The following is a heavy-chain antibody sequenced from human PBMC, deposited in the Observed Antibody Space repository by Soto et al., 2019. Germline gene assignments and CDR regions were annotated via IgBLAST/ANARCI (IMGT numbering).Heavy chain of an antibody. CDR3: ARDRRYGYNRNFEF. CDR1: GVSITSYF. CDR2: ISFSGAT. J-gene: IGHJ4*01. Sequence: SETLSLTCTVSGVSITSYFSSWIRQTPGKGLDWIASISFSGATYSNPSLKGRAALSVDTSENHLSLTLNSVTSADTAVYFCARDRRYGYNRNFEFWGQGNQVKVSS. D-gene: IGHD5-12*01. V-gene: IGHV4-59*01.